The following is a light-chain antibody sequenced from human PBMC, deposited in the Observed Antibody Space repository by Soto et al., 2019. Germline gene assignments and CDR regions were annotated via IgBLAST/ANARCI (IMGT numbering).Light chain of an antibody. J-gene: IGLJ1*01. Sequence: QSVLTQPPSASGSPGQPVTISCTGTSSDIGAYTYVSWYQQHPGKVPKLMIYEVSKRPSGVPDRFSASKSGNTASLTVSGLQAEDEADYYCSSHGGANNFYVFGTGTKVTVL. CDR3: SSHGGANNFYV. CDR2: EVS. V-gene: IGLV2-8*01. CDR1: SSDIGAYTY.